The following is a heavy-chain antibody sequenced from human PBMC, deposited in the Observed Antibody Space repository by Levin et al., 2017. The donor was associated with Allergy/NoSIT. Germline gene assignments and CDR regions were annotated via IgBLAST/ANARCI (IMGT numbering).Heavy chain of an antibody. CDR3: ATDRWSGGACSPGY. D-gene: IGHD2-15*01. J-gene: IGHJ4*03. CDR2: ISYGGSSD. V-gene: IGHV3-30*03. CDR1: GFTFRSYG. Sequence: GGSLRLSCAASGFTFRSYGMHWVRQAPGKGLEWVTSISYGGSSDYYADSVKGRFSISRDNSENTLYLQMSSLRPEDTAVYYCATDRWSGGACSPGYWGQGTLVTVSS.